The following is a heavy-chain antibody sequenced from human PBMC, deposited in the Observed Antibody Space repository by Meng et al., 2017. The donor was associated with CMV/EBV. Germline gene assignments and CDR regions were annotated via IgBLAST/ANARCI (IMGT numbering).Heavy chain of an antibody. V-gene: IGHV4-39*07. Sequence: QLQLQASGPGMVKPSETLSLTCTVSGGSISSSSYYWGWIRQPPGKGLEWIGSIYYSGSTYYNPSLKSRVTISVDTSKNQFSLKLSSVTAADTAVYYCARERGYSSPRFDYWGQGTLVTVSS. CDR2: IYYSGST. CDR1: GGSISSSSYY. CDR3: ARERGYSSPRFDY. J-gene: IGHJ4*02. D-gene: IGHD6-13*01.